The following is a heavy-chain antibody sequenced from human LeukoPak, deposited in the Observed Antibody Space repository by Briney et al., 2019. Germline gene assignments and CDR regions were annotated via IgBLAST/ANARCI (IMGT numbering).Heavy chain of an antibody. V-gene: IGHV4-59*01. D-gene: IGHD3-3*01. CDR3: ARGYYDFWSGTTVNAFDI. CDR2: IYYSGST. J-gene: IGHJ3*02. Sequence: SETLSLTCTVSSGSISSYYWSWIRQPPGKGLEWIGYIYYSGSTNYNPSLKSRVTISVDTSKNQFSLKLSSVTAADTAVYYCARGYYDFWSGTTVNAFDIWGQGTMVTVSS. CDR1: SGSISSYY.